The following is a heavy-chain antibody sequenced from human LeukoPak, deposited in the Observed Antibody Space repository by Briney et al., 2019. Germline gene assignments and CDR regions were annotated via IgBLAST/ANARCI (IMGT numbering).Heavy chain of an antibody. CDR1: GYTFTSYA. Sequence: ASVKVSCKASGYTFTSYAVNWVRQAPGQGLEWMGRIIPILGIANYAQKFQGRVTITADKSTSTAYMELSSLRSEDTAVYYCARDQGVLWFGESNWFDPWGQGTLVTVSS. D-gene: IGHD3-10*01. J-gene: IGHJ5*02. CDR3: ARDQGVLWFGESNWFDP. V-gene: IGHV1-69*04. CDR2: IIPILGIA.